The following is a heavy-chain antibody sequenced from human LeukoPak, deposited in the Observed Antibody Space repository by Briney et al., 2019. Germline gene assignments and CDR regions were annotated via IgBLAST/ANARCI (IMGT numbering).Heavy chain of an antibody. CDR3: AMRYCSGGACYSGADY. J-gene: IGHJ4*02. CDR1: GYTFTGYF. D-gene: IGHD2-15*01. V-gene: IGHV1-2*02. CDR2: INPNNGDT. Sequence: ASVKVSCKASGYTFTGYFMHWVRQAPGQGLEWMGWINPNNGDTKSAQKFQGRVTMTRDTAISTAFMELRSLRSDDSAVYYCAMRYCSGGACYSGADYWGQGTLVTVSS.